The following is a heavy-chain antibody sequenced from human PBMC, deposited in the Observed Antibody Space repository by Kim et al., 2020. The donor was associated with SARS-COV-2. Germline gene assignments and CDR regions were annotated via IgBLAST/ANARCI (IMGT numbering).Heavy chain of an antibody. V-gene: IGHV3-15*01. J-gene: IGHJ4*02. CDR1: GFTFSNAW. CDR2: IKSKTDGGTT. Sequence: GGSLRLSCAASGFTFSNAWMSWVRQAPGKGLEWVGRIKSKTDGGTTDYAAPVKGRFTISRDDSKNTLYLQMNSLKTEDTAVYYCTTDRKKPSYCSSTSCHIRTRPFDYWGQGTLVTVSS. CDR3: TTDRKKPSYCSSTSCHIRTRPFDY. D-gene: IGHD2-2*01.